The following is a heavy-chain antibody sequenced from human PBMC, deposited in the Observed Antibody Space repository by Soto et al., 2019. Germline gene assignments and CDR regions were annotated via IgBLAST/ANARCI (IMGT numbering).Heavy chain of an antibody. CDR2: VDSTGGST. CDR1: GFTFSRYA. D-gene: IGHD1-26*01. CDR3: AKEIAATYYPFDY. V-gene: IGHV3-23*01. Sequence: GSLRLSCAASGFTFSRYAMDWVRQAPGKGLEWVSGVDSTGGSTYYADSVKGRFTISRDNSKNTLYLQMNSLRAEDTAVYYCAKEIAATYYPFDYWGQGTLVTVSS. J-gene: IGHJ4*02.